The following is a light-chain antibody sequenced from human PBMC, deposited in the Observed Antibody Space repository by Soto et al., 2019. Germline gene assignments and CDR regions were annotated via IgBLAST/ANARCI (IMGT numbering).Light chain of an antibody. CDR1: SSDVGAYDF. CDR3: SSYTSSSTRV. CDR2: EVS. Sequence: QSVLTQPASVSGPPGQSITLSCTGTSSDVGAYDFVSWYQQHPDKAPKLMIYEVSNRPSGVSNRFSGSKSVNTATLTISGLQAEDEADYYCSSYTSSSTRVFGTGTKVTVL. J-gene: IGLJ1*01. V-gene: IGLV2-14*03.